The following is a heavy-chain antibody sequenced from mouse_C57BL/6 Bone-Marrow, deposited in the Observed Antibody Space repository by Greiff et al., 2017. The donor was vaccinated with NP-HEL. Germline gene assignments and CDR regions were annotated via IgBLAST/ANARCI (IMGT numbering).Heavy chain of an antibody. CDR3: ARRIDYSNQRGYYFDY. Sequence: QVQLQQPGAELVMPGASVKLSCKASGYTFTSYWMHWVKQRPGQGLEWIGEIDPSDSYTNYNQKFKGKSTLTVDKSSSTAYMQLSSLTSEDSAVYYCARRIDYSNQRGYYFDYWGQGTTLTVSS. CDR2: IDPSDSYT. D-gene: IGHD2-5*01. CDR1: GYTFTSYW. V-gene: IGHV1-69*01. J-gene: IGHJ2*01.